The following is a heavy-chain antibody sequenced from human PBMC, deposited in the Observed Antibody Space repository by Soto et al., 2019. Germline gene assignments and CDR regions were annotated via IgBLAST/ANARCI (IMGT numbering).Heavy chain of an antibody. Sequence: QVQLVQSGAEVKKPGSSVKVSCKASGGTFSSYAISWVRQAPGQGLEWMGGIIPIFGTANYAQKFQGRVTITADESTSTAYMELSSLRSEDTAVYYCARGGYRNFYYYYYGMDVWGQGTTVTVSS. CDR3: ARGGYRNFYYYYYGMDV. D-gene: IGHD4-4*01. CDR2: IIPIFGTA. CDR1: GGTFSSYA. V-gene: IGHV1-69*01. J-gene: IGHJ6*02.